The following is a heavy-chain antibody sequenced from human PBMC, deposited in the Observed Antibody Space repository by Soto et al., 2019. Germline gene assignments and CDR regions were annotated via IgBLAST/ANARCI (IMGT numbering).Heavy chain of an antibody. CDR2: ISYDGSNK. V-gene: IGHV3-30*18. D-gene: IGHD3-10*01. J-gene: IGHJ4*02. Sequence: QVQLVESGGGVVQPGRSLRLSCAASGFTFSSYGMHWVRQAPGKGLEWVAVISYDGSNKYYADSVKGRFTISRDNSKNTLYRQMNSLRAEDRAVYYCAKDHSAGSAFDYWGQGTLVTVSS. CDR1: GFTFSSYG. CDR3: AKDHSAGSAFDY.